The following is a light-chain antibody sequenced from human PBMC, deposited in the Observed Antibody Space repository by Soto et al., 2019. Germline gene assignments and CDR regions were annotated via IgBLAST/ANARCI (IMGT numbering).Light chain of an antibody. CDR1: SSNIGSNY. V-gene: IGLV1-47*01. J-gene: IGLJ1*01. CDR3: VAWDDSLSGQV. Sequence: QSVLTQPPSASGTPGQRVTISCSGSSSNIGSNYVYWYQQLPATAPKLLMYRSNQRPTGVPDRFSGSKSGTSASLAISGLRSEDEANYYCVAWDDSLSGQVFGTGTKVTVL. CDR2: RSN.